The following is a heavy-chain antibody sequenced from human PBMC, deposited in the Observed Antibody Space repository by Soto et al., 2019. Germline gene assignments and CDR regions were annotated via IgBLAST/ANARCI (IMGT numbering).Heavy chain of an antibody. J-gene: IGHJ4*02. CDR1: GYTLTELS. D-gene: IGHD6-19*01. V-gene: IGHV1-24*01. Sequence: GASVKVSCKVSGYTLTELSMHWVRQAPGKGLEWMGGFDPEDGETIYAQKFQGRVTMTEDTSTDTAYMELSSLRSEDTAVYYCATMFDSSGWYGRDYWGQGTLVNVSS. CDR2: FDPEDGET. CDR3: ATMFDSSGWYGRDY.